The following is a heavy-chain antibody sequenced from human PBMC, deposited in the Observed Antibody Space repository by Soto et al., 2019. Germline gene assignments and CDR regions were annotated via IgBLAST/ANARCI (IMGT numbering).Heavy chain of an antibody. J-gene: IGHJ3*02. CDR3: AREGLVRSDAFDI. D-gene: IGHD6-13*01. CDR2: IYYSGST. V-gene: IGHV4-59*12. Sequence: SETLSLTCTVSGGSISSYYWSWIRQPPGKGLEWIGYIYYSGSTNYNPSLKSRVTISVDTSKNQFSLKLSSVTAADTAVYYCAREGLVRSDAFDIWGQGTMVTVSS. CDR1: GGSISSYY.